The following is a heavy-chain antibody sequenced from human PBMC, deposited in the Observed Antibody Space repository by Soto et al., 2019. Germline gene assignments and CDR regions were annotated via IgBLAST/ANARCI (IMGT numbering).Heavy chain of an antibody. CDR3: ARDPQGSSWYPTLYYYYYGMDV. J-gene: IGHJ6*02. CDR1: GFTFSSYA. V-gene: IGHV3-30-3*01. Sequence: PGGSLRLSCAASGFTFSSYAMHWVRQAPGKGLEWVAVISYDGSNKYYADSVKGRFTISRDNSKNTLYLQMNSLRAEDTAVYYCARDPQGSSWYPTLYYYYYGMDVWGQGTTVTVSS. CDR2: ISYDGSNK. D-gene: IGHD6-13*01.